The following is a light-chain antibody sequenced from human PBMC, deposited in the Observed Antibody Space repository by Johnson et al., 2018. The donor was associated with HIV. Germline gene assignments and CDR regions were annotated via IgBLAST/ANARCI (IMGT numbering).Light chain of an antibody. V-gene: IGLV1-51*02. CDR1: SSDMGNYA. CDR2: ENN. Sequence: QSVLTQQPSVSAAPGQKVTISCSGSSSDMGNYAVSWYQQLPGTAPKLLIYENNKRPSGSPDRFSGSKSGTSATLGITGLQTGDEADYYCATWVGSLTIGGVFGTGTKVTVL. CDR3: ATWVGSLTIGGV. J-gene: IGLJ1*01.